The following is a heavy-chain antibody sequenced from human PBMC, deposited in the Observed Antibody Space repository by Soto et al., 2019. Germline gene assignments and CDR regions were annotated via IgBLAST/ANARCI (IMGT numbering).Heavy chain of an antibody. D-gene: IGHD2-2*01. V-gene: IGHV5-10-1*01. J-gene: IGHJ6*02. CDR3: ARLKTGVVVPAAMNV. CDR2: IDPSDSYT. CDR1: GYSFTSYW. Sequence: GESLKISCQGSGYSFTSYWISWVRQMPGKGLEWMGRIDPSDSYTNYSPSFQGHVTISADKSISTAYLQWSSLKASDTAMYYCARLKTGVVVPAAMNVWGQGTTVTVSS.